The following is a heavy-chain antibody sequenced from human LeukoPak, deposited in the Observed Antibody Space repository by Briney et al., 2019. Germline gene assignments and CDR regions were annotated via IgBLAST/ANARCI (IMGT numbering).Heavy chain of an antibody. J-gene: IGHJ4*02. CDR2: IPIIADI. V-gene: IGHV3-13*01. Sequence: PGGSLRLSCVASGFTFSGYDMHWVRQVTGKGLEWVSAIPIIADIYYADSVKGRFTISRENAKNSLYLQMNSLRAGDTAVYYCARAFGAVAGYFDYWGQGTLVTVSS. CDR1: GFTFSGYD. D-gene: IGHD6-13*01. CDR3: ARAFGAVAGYFDY.